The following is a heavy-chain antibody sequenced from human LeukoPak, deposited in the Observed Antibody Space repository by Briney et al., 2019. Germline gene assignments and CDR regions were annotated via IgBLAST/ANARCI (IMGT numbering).Heavy chain of an antibody. Sequence: GGSLRLSCAASGFTVSSNYMSWVRQAPGKGREWVSGIYSVVSTYYADSVKGRFTISRDNSKNTLYLQMNSLRAEDTALYYCARDRRYYDSSGYYFHWYFDLWGRGTLVTVSS. D-gene: IGHD3-22*01. CDR3: ARDRRYYDSSGYYFHWYFDL. J-gene: IGHJ2*01. CDR1: GFTVSSNY. V-gene: IGHV3-53*01. CDR2: IYSVVST.